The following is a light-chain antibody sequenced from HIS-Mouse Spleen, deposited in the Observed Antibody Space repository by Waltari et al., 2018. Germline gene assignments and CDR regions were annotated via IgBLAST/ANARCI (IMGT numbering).Light chain of an antibody. V-gene: IGKV1-12*01. J-gene: IGKJ1*01. CDR1: QGSSRG. Sequence: DIQMTQSPSSVSASVGDRVTITCRASQGSSRGVTWYQQQPGKSPKLLLYAASNLQSGVPSTFSGSGSGTDFHLYSSSLQPEGSAAFDGQQANSFPGTFGQGTTVEIK. CDR3: QQANSFPGT. CDR2: AAS.